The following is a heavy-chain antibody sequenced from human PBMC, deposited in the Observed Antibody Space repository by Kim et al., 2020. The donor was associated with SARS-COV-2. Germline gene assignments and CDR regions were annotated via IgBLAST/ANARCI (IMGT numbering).Heavy chain of an antibody. CDR2: ISGSGGST. CDR3: AKDRGGYYDILTGYYKSGFVDY. J-gene: IGHJ4*02. CDR1: GFTFSSYA. D-gene: IGHD3-9*01. V-gene: IGHV3-23*01. Sequence: GGSLRLSCAASGFTFSSYAMSWVRQAPGKGLEWVSAISGSGGSTYYADSVKGRFTISRDNSKNTLYLQMNSLRAEDTAVYYCAKDRGGYYDILTGYYKSGFVDYWGQGTLVTVSS.